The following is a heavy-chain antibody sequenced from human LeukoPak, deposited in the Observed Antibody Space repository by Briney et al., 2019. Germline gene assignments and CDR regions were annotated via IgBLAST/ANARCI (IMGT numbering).Heavy chain of an antibody. Sequence: GGSLRLSCTASGFTFSSYAMNWVRQAPGKGLEWVSGIGAGGTFTYYADPVKGRFTISRDNSKNTLYLQMNSLRAEDTAVYYCAKGIVGISIVDSWGHGTLVTVSS. V-gene: IGHV3-23*01. CDR3: AKGIVGISIVDS. J-gene: IGHJ5*01. CDR1: GFTFSSYA. CDR2: IGAGGTFT. D-gene: IGHD1-26*01.